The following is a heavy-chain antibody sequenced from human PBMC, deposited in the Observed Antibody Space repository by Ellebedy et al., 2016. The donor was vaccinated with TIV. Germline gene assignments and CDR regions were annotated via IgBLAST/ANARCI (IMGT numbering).Heavy chain of an antibody. CDR3: ARGSTGYPFDY. D-gene: IGHD1-14*01. J-gene: IGHJ4*02. CDR1: GFTVSSNY. Sequence: GESLKISCAASGFTVSSNYMSWVRQAPGKGLEWVSVIYSGGSTYYADSVKGRFTISRDNSKNTLYLQMNSLRAEDTAVYDCARGSTGYPFDYWGQGTLVTVSS. CDR2: IYSGGST. V-gene: IGHV3-53*01.